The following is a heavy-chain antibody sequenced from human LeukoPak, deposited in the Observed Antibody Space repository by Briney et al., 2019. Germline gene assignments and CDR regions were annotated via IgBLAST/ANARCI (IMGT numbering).Heavy chain of an antibody. J-gene: IGHJ3*02. CDR3: ARGRGVVVPAAPTGDPFDI. V-gene: IGHV1-46*01. Sequence: ASLKVSCKASGYSFTTYYIHWVRQAPGQGLESMAIINHSGGSTSYAQKFQGRVTMTRDTSTSTVYMELSSLTSEDTAVYYCARGRGVVVPAAPTGDPFDIWGQGTMVTVSS. D-gene: IGHD2-2*01. CDR2: INHSGGST. CDR1: GYSFTTYY.